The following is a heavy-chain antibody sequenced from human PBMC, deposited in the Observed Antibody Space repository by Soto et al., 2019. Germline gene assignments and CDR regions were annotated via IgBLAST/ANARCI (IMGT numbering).Heavy chain of an antibody. Sequence: GGSLRLSCAASGFTFSSYGMHWVRQAPGKGLEWVAVISYDGSNKYYADSVKGRFTISRDNSKNTLYLQMNSLRAEDTAVYYCAKDYLSTTGSYYPIRPYYYGMDVWGQGTTVTVSS. CDR1: GFTFSSYG. CDR2: ISYDGSNK. J-gene: IGHJ6*02. D-gene: IGHD3-10*01. V-gene: IGHV3-30*18. CDR3: AKDYLSTTGSYYPIRPYYYGMDV.